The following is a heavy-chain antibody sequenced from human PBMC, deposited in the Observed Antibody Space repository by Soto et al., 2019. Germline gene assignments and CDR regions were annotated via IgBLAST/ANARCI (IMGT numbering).Heavy chain of an antibody. J-gene: IGHJ4*02. CDR1: GFTFSPFW. CDR2: INSDGNST. Sequence: QLVESGGGLVQPGGSLRLSCAASGFTFSPFWMHWVRQVPGKGPVWVSRINSDGNSTTYADSVKGRFTISRDNAKNTLYLHMNSLRAEDTAVYYCARGSNHFDYWGQGTLVTVSS. V-gene: IGHV3-74*01. CDR3: ARGSNHFDY. D-gene: IGHD4-4*01.